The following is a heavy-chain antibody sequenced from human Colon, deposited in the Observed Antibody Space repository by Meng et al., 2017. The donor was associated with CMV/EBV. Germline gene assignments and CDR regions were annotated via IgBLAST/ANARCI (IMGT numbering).Heavy chain of an antibody. CDR2: IYWNSEK. V-gene: IGHV2-5*01. Sequence: FSTSGVAVAWLRQPPGRALEWLALIYWNSEKRYNPSLQSRLTITTDTSKNQVVLTMAVVDPADTATYYCASTSPGLAAARTVYFDFWGQGTRVTVSS. CDR1: FSTSGVA. D-gene: IGHD6-25*01. CDR3: ASTSPGLAAARTVYFDF. J-gene: IGHJ4*02.